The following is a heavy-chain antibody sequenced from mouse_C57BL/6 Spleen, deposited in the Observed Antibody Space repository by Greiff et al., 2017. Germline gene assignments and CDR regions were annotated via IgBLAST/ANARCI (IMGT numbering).Heavy chain of an antibody. Sequence: EVMLVESGPELVKPGASVKIPCKASGYTFTDYNMDWVKQSHGKSLEWIGDINPNNGGTIYNQKFKGKATLTVDKSSSTAYMELRSLTSEDTAVYYCARDGNFYCDYWGQGTTLTVSS. D-gene: IGHD2-1*01. CDR3: ARDGNFYCDY. V-gene: IGHV1-18*01. J-gene: IGHJ2*01. CDR1: GYTFTDYN. CDR2: INPNNGGT.